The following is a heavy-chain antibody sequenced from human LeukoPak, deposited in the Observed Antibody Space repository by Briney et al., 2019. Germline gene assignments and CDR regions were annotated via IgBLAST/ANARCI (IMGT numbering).Heavy chain of an antibody. V-gene: IGHV3-23*01. Sequence: GGSLRLSCAASGFTFSSYAMGWVRQAPGKGLEWVSGISGSGGSTYYADSVKGRFTISRDNSKNTLYLQMNSLRAEDTAVYYCANIVAAVFDYWGRGTLVTVSS. CDR2: ISGSGGST. D-gene: IGHD6-13*01. CDR1: GFTFSSYA. J-gene: IGHJ4*02. CDR3: ANIVAAVFDY.